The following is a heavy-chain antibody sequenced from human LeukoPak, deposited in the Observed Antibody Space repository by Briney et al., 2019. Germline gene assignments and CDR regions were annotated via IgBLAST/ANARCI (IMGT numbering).Heavy chain of an antibody. CDR2: INPNSGGT. V-gene: IGHV1-2*02. CDR1: GYTFTGYY. J-gene: IGHJ6*03. CDR3: ARGATAGRFSLRPTGAYYMDV. Sequence: VASVKVSCKASGYTFTGYYMHWVRQAPGQGLEWMGWINPNSGGTNCAQKFQGRVTMTRDTSINTAYMELSSLRLDDTAVYYCARGATAGRFSLRPTGAYYMDVWGKGTTVTVSS. D-gene: IGHD6-13*01.